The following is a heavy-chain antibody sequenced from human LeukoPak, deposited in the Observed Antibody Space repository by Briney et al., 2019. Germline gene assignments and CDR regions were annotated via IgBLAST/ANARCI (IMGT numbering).Heavy chain of an antibody. J-gene: IGHJ4*02. CDR2: IKQDGSEK. D-gene: IGHD3-3*01. CDR3: ARDWYYDFWSGYSSYYFGY. CDR1: GFTFSSYW. V-gene: IGHV3-7*01. Sequence: PGGSLRLSCAASGFTFSSYWMSWVRQAPGKGLEWVANIKQDGSEKYYVDSVKGRFTISRDNAKNSLYLQMNSLRAEDTAVYYCARDWYYDFWSGYSSYYFGYWGQGTLVTVSS.